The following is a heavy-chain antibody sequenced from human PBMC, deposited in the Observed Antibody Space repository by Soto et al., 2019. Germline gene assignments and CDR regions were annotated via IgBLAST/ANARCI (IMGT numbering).Heavy chain of an antibody. V-gene: IGHV4-39*01. D-gene: IGHD4-17*01. CDR3: ASIPTGTRDYQMPD. CDR2: IYYTGIT. J-gene: IGHJ4*02. Sequence: QLQLQESGPGLLKPSETLTLTCSVSGGSITNNNYFWGWIRQPPGKGLEWIGSIYYTGITYYYSSIMTIVTITVDKSMNQSSLELTSATAADTAVYHCASIPTGTRDYQMPDWGQGPLVTVSS. CDR1: GGSITNNNYF.